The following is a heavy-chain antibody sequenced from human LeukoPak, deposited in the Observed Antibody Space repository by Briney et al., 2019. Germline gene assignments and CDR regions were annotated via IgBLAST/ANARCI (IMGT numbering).Heavy chain of an antibody. J-gene: IGHJ3*02. CDR3: ARAGYSFASDAFDI. D-gene: IGHD5-18*01. Sequence: EASETLSLTCTVSGYSISSGYYWGWIRQPPGKGLEWVGSIYHSGSTYYNPSLKSRVTISVDTSKNQFSLKLSSVTAADTAVYYCARAGYSFASDAFDIWGQGTMVTVSS. CDR1: GYSISSGYY. CDR2: IYHSGST. V-gene: IGHV4-38-2*02.